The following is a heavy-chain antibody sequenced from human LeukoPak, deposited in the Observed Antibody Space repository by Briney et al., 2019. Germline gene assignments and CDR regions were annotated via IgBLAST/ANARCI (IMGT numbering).Heavy chain of an antibody. J-gene: IGHJ4*02. V-gene: IGHV3-23*01. Sequence: GRSLKLSCAASGFTFSSYAMSWVRQAPGKGLEWVSAISGSGGSTYYADSVKGRFTISRDNSKNTLYLQVNSLRAEDTAVYYCAKDERASRPPTSPHFDYWGQGTLVTVSS. CDR3: AKDERASRPPTSPHFDY. D-gene: IGHD2/OR15-2a*01. CDR1: GFTFSSYA. CDR2: ISGSGGST.